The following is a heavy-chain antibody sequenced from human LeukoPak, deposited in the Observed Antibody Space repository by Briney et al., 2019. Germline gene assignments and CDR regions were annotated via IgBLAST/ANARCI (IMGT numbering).Heavy chain of an antibody. D-gene: IGHD5-12*01. J-gene: IGHJ4*02. Sequence: PGGSLRLSCAASGFTFSSYAMHWVRQAPGKGLEWVAVISYDGSNKYYADSVKGRFTISRDNSKNTPYLQMNSLRAEDTAVYYCARAVAAIGGYNDYWGQGTLVTVSS. CDR1: GFTFSSYA. V-gene: IGHV3-30-3*01. CDR2: ISYDGSNK. CDR3: ARAVAAIGGYNDY.